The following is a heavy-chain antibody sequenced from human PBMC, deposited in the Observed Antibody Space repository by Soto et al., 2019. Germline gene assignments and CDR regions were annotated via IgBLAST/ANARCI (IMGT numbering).Heavy chain of an antibody. CDR3: AKLPNCGGDCYFAY. CDR1: GFAFSSYG. D-gene: IGHD2-21*02. V-gene: IGHV3-30*02. Sequence: QVQLVESGGGVVQPGGSLRLSCATSGFAFSSYGMHWVRQAPGKGLEWVAVVRFDAINKYYADSVKGRFTISRDNSKSMVYLQINSLRPDDTAVYYCAKLPNCGGDCYFAYWGQGTLVTVSS. J-gene: IGHJ4*02. CDR2: VRFDAINK.